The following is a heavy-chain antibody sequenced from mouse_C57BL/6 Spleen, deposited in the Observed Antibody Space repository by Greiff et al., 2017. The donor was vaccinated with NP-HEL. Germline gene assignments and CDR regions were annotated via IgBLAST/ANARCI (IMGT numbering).Heavy chain of an antibody. D-gene: IGHD2-2*01. Sequence: QVQLQQPGAELVKPGASVKLSCKASGYTFTSYWMQWVKQRPGQGLEWIGEIDPSDSYTNYNQKFKGKATLTVDTSSSTAYMQLSSLTSEDSAVYYCATGGYPYYYAMDDWGQGTSVTVSS. CDR1: GYTFTSYW. V-gene: IGHV1-50*01. CDR2: IDPSDSYT. J-gene: IGHJ4*01. CDR3: ATGGYPYYYAMDD.